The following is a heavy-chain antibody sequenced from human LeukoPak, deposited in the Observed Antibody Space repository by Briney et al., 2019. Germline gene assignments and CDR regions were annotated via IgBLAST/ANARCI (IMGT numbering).Heavy chain of an antibody. Sequence: ASVKVSCKASGYTFTSYAMHWVRQAPGQRLEWMGWINAGNGNTKYSQKFQGRVTITRDTSASTAYMELSSVRSEDTAVYYCARVNHEYSSGPPPLDYWGQGTLVAVSS. J-gene: IGHJ4*02. V-gene: IGHV1-3*01. CDR3: ARVNHEYSSGPPPLDY. CDR1: GYTFTSYA. D-gene: IGHD6-19*01. CDR2: INAGNGNT.